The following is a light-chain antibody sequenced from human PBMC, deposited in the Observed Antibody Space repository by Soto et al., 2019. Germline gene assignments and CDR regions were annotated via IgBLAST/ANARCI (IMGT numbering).Light chain of an antibody. V-gene: IGLV2-8*01. Sequence: QSALTQPPSASGSPGQSVTMSCTGTSSDVGGYNFVSWYQQHPGKAPKLMIYEVNKRPSGVPDRFSGSKSGNRASLTVSGLQAEDEADYYCTSYAGSSSRYVFGTGTKLTVL. J-gene: IGLJ1*01. CDR1: SSDVGGYNF. CDR3: TSYAGSSSRYV. CDR2: EVN.